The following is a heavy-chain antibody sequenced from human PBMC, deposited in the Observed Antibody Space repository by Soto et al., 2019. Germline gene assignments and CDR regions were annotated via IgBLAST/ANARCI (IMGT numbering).Heavy chain of an antibody. D-gene: IGHD2-2*02. V-gene: IGHV3-23*01. CDR2: ISGSGGST. CDR1: GFTFSSYA. Sequence: PGGSLRLSCAASGFTFSSYAMSWVRQAPGKGLEWVSAISGSGGSTYYADSVKGRFTISRDNSKNTLYLQMNSLRAEDTAVYYCAKPYNCSSTRCHMERWGQGTLVTVSS. CDR3: AKPYNCSSTRCHMER. J-gene: IGHJ4*02.